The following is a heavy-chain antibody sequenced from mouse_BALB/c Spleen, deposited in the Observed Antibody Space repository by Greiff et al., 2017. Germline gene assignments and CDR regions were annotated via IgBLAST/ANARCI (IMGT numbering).Heavy chain of an antibody. CDR2: ISSGGSYT. J-gene: IGHJ4*01. V-gene: IGHV5-6*02. Sequence: EVNVVESGGDLVKPGGSLKLSCAASGFTFSSYGMSWVRQTPDKRLEWVATISSGGSYTYYPDSVKGRFTISRDNAKNTLYLQMSSLKSEDTAMYYCARRDYYYGSSYEAMDYWGQGTSVTVSS. D-gene: IGHD1-1*01. CDR1: GFTFSSYG. CDR3: ARRDYYYGSSYEAMDY.